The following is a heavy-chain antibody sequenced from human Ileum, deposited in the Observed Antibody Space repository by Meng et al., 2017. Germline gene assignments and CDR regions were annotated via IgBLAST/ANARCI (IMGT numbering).Heavy chain of an antibody. CDR1: GFSLSTSGVG. CDR3: VHTSGVLQWFGELLPFDP. D-gene: IGHD3-10*01. Sequence: TTLKESGPTLVKPTQTLTLTCTFSGFSLSTSGVGVGWIRQSPGKALEWLAHISWDDDKRYSPSLRTRLTIAKDTSKNQVVLTMTNMDPVDTATYYCVHTSGVLQWFGELLPFDPWGQGTLVTVSS. J-gene: IGHJ5*02. V-gene: IGHV2-5*02. CDR2: ISWDDDK.